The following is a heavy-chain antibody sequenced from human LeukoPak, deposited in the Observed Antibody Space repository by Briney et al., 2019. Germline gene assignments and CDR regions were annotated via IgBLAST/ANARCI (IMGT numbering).Heavy chain of an antibody. J-gene: IGHJ4*02. D-gene: IGHD3-22*01. Sequence: SSETLSLTCTVSGGSISSYYGSWLRQPAGKGLEWIGRISASGSTNYAPSLRSRITMSVDTSTKQFSLKLTSVTAADTAVYYCARQEDSSGYPDYWGQGTLVTVSS. CDR1: GGSISSYY. CDR2: ISASGST. CDR3: ARQEDSSGYPDY. V-gene: IGHV4-4*07.